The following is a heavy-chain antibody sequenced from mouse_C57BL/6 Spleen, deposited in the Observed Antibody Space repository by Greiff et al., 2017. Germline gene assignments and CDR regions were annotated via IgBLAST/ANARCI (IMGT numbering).Heavy chain of an antibody. D-gene: IGHD1-1*01. Sequence: VQLQESGAELARPGASVKMSCKASGYTFTSYTMHWVKQRPGQGLEWIGYINPSSGYTKYNQKFKDKATLTADKSSSTAYMQLSSLTSEASAVYYCARTYYGSSPWYFDVWGTGTTVTVSS. CDR1: GYTFTSYT. J-gene: IGHJ1*03. V-gene: IGHV1-4*01. CDR2: INPSSGYT. CDR3: ARTYYGSSPWYFDV.